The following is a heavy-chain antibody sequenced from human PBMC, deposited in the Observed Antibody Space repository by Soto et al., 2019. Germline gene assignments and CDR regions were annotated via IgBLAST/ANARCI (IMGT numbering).Heavy chain of an antibody. V-gene: IGHV3-23*01. CDR2: VSAGGDMT. Sequence: PGGSLRLSCAASGVTFSSYAMSWVRRAPGKGLEWVSSVSAGGDMTYYSDSVKGRFTISRDNSNNALFLQMNSLRAEDTALYYCARGDRGGSGSPASYYYSGLDVWGQGTTVTVSS. J-gene: IGHJ6*02. D-gene: IGHD3-10*01. CDR3: ARGDRGGSGSPASYYYSGLDV. CDR1: GVTFSSYA.